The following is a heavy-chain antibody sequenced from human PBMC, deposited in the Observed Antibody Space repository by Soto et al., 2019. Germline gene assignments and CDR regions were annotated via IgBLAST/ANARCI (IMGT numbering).Heavy chain of an antibody. CDR3: AGGIAARYWFDP. Sequence: SETLSLTCAVYGGSFSGYYWSWIRQPPGKGLEWIGEINHSGSTNYNPSLKSRVTISVDTSKNQFSLKLSSVTAADTAVYYCAGGIAARYWFDPWGQGTLVTVSS. CDR1: GGSFSGYY. J-gene: IGHJ5*02. CDR2: INHSGST. D-gene: IGHD6-13*01. V-gene: IGHV4-34*01.